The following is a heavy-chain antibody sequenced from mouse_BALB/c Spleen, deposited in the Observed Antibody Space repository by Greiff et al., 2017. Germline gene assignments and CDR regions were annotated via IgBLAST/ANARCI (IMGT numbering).Heavy chain of an antibody. CDR2: IYPGDGDT. J-gene: IGHJ1*01. CDR3: ARSYGSSYVRYFDV. V-gene: IGHV1-87*01. D-gene: IGHD1-1*01. Sequence: VQLQQSGAELAKPGASVKMSCKASGYTFTSYWMHWVKQRPGQGLEWIGAIYPGDGDTRYTQKFKGKATLTADKSSSTAYMQLSSLASEDSAVYYCARSYGSSYVRYFDVWGAGTTVTVSS. CDR1: GYTFTSYW.